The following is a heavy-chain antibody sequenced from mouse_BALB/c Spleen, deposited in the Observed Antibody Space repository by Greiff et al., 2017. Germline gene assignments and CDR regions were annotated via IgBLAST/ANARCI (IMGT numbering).Heavy chain of an antibody. J-gene: IGHJ2*01. Sequence: QVQLQQSGAELAKPGASVKMSCKASGYTFTSYWMHWVKQRPGQGLEWIGYINPSTGYTEYNQKFKDKATLTADKSSSTAYMQLSSLTSEDSAVYYCAPYYYGSSYGYFDYWGQGTTLTVSS. CDR1: GYTFTSYW. CDR2: INPSTGYT. V-gene: IGHV1-7*01. CDR3: APYYYGSSYGYFDY. D-gene: IGHD1-1*01.